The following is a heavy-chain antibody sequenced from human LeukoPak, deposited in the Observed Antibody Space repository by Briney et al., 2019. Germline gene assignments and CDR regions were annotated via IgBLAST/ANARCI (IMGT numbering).Heavy chain of an antibody. CDR1: GGSFSGYY. Sequence: SETLSLTCAVYGGSFSGYYWSWIRQPPGKGLEWIGEINHSVSTNYNPSLKSRVTISVDTSKNQFSLKLSSVTVADTAVYYCARGRWVATISQHFDYWGQGTLVTVSS. J-gene: IGHJ4*02. D-gene: IGHD5-12*01. CDR3: ARGRWVATISQHFDY. CDR2: INHSVST. V-gene: IGHV4-34*01.